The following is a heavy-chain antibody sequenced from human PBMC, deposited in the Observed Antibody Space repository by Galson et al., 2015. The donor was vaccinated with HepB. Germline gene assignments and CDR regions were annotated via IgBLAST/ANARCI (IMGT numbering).Heavy chain of an antibody. CDR1: GFTFSTYA. D-gene: IGHD5-24*01. V-gene: IGHV3-30-3*01. CDR2: ISYDGSNK. J-gene: IGHJ4*02. CDR3: ARAGSGDGYNFRHHFDY. Sequence: SLRLSCAASGFTFSTYAMHWVRQAPGKGLEWVALISYDGSNKYYADSVKGRFTISRDNSKKTLYVQMNSLRTEDTAVYYCARAGSGDGYNFRHHFDYWGQGTLVTVSS.